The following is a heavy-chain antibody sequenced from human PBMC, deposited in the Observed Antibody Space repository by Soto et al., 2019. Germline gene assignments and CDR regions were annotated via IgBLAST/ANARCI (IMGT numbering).Heavy chain of an antibody. J-gene: IGHJ4*02. CDR2: IHSSGST. Sequence: QAQLQESGPGLVKTSETLSLTCTVSDGSVSSGXYXWTWIRQPPGKGLEWIGYIHSSGSTLYNPSLKSRVFISVDTSMNQFSLXLXSVTXXXXXLXXXXXXXXALFDSWGQGTLVTVSS. CDR3: XXXXXALFDS. CDR1: DGSVSSGXYX. V-gene: IGHV4-61*01.